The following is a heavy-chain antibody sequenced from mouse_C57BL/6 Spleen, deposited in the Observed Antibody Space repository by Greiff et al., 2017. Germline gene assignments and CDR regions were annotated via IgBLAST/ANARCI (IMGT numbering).Heavy chain of an antibody. V-gene: IGHV1-54*01. CDR1: GYAFTNYL. CDR3: ARGIYYGMDY. J-gene: IGHJ4*01. Sequence: QVQLQQSGAELVRPGTSVKVSCKASGYAFTNYLIEWVKQRPGQGLEWIGVINPGSGGTNYNEKFKGKATLTADKSSSTAYMQLSSLTSEDSAVYFCARGIYYGMDYWGQGTSVTVSS. CDR2: INPGSGGT.